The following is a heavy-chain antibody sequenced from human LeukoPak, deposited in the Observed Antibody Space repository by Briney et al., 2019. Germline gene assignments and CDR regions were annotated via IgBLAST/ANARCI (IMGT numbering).Heavy chain of an antibody. Sequence: GGSLRLSCAASGFTFSSYAMSWVRQAPGKGLEWVSGISGSGDSTYYADSVKGRCTISRDNSKNTLYLQTNSLRAEDTAVYFCSRTKSSTWYNWFDPWGQGTLVTVSS. D-gene: IGHD6-13*01. CDR3: SRTKSSTWYNWFDP. V-gene: IGHV3-23*01. CDR2: ISGSGDST. J-gene: IGHJ5*02. CDR1: GFTFSSYA.